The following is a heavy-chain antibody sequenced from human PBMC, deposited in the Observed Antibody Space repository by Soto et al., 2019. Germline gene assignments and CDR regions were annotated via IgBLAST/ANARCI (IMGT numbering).Heavy chain of an antibody. D-gene: IGHD3-9*01. CDR2: ISSSSSYI. CDR3: ARDWDDGDILTGDYYYYGMDV. Sequence: EVQLVESGGGLVKPGGSLRLSCAASGFTFSSYSMNWVRQAPGKGLEWVSSISSSSSYIYYADSVKGRFTISRDNAKNSLYLQMNSLRAEDTAVYSCARDWDDGDILTGDYYYYGMDVWGQGTTVTVSS. V-gene: IGHV3-21*01. CDR1: GFTFSSYS. J-gene: IGHJ6*02.